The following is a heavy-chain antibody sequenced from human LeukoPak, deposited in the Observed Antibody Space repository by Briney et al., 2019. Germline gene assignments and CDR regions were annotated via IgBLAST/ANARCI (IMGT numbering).Heavy chain of an antibody. J-gene: IGHJ4*02. CDR1: GGTFISYA. V-gene: IGHV1-69*13. CDR3: ARDRTGDLYYFDY. D-gene: IGHD7-27*01. CDR2: IIPIFGTA. Sequence: SVKVSCKASGGTFISYAISWVRQAPGQGLEWMGGIIPIFGTANYAQKFQGRGTITADESTSTAYMELSSLRSEDTAVFYCARDRTGDLYYFDYWGQGTLVTVSS.